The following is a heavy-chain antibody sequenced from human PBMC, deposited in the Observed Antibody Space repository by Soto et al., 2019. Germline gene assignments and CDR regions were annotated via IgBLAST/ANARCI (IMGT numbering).Heavy chain of an antibody. V-gene: IGHV3-20*04. J-gene: IGHJ3*02. CDR3: RRAPPGEYRRYDSAFDI. CDR2: INWNGGST. CDR1: GFTFDDYG. Sequence: PGGSLRLSCAASGFTFDDYGMSWVRQAPGKGLEWVSGINWNGGSTGYADSVKGRFTISRDNAKNSLYLQMNSLRAEDTAFYYFRRAPPGEYRRYDSAFDIWGQGTMVTVSS. D-gene: IGHD5-12*01.